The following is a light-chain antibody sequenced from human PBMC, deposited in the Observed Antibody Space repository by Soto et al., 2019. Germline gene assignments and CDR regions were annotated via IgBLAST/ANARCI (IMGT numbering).Light chain of an antibody. Sequence: QSALSQPPSASGSPGQSVTISCTGTSSDVGGYNYVSWYQQHPGKAPKLMIYEVSKRPSGVPDRFSGSKSGNTASLTVSGLQAEDDSDYYCSSYAGTVWVFGGGTQLTVL. V-gene: IGLV2-8*01. J-gene: IGLJ2*01. CDR1: SSDVGGYNY. CDR2: EVS. CDR3: SSYAGTVWV.